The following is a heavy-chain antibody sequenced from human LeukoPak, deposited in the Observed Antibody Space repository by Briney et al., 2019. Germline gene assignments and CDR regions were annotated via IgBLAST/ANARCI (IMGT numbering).Heavy chain of an antibody. J-gene: IGHJ4*02. V-gene: IGHV3-53*01. D-gene: IGHD3-10*01. CDR1: GLTVSHDY. CDR2: IYSVGRS. Sequence: GGSLRLSCAVTGLTVSHDYMTWVRQSPGKVLEWFSVIYSVGRSFYADSVKGRFTISRDTSVNTLYLDMSSLRVEDTAVYFCASARFGAPLRGLDSWGQGTLVIVSS. CDR3: ASARFGAPLRGLDS.